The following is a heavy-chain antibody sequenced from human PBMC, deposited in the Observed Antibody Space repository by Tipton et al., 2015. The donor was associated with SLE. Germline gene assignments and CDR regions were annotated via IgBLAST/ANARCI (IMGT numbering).Heavy chain of an antibody. V-gene: IGHV3-30*03. CDR2: ISYDGSNK. J-gene: IGHJ3*02. CDR3: AGELVDAFDI. CDR1: RFTFSSYH. Sequence: SLRLSCAASRFTFSSYHMSWVRQAPGKGLEWVAVISYDGSNKYYADSVKGRFTISRDNSKNTLYLQMNSLRAEDTAVYYCAGELVDAFDIWGQGTMVTVSS.